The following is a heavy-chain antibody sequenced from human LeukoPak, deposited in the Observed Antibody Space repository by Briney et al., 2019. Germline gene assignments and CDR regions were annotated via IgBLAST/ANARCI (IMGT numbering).Heavy chain of an antibody. CDR1: GFTFSSYG. V-gene: IGHV3-30*18. Sequence: LPGGSLRLSCAASGFTFSSYGMHWVRQAPGKGLEWVAVISYDGSNKYYADSVKGRFTISRDNSKNTLYLQMNSLRAEDTAVYYCAKVGPDRQSRTFDYWGQGTLVTVSS. D-gene: IGHD1-7*01. CDR2: ISYDGSNK. CDR3: AKVGPDRQSRTFDY. J-gene: IGHJ4*02.